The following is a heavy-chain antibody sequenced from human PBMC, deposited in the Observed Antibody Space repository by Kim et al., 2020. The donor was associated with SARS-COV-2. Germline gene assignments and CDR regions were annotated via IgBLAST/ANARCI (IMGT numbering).Heavy chain of an antibody. J-gene: IGHJ4*02. CDR1: GGSFSGYY. Sequence: SETLSLTCAVYGGSFSGYYWSWIRQPPGKGLEWIGEINHSGSTNYNPSLKSRVTISVDTSKNQFSLKLSSVTAADTAVYYCARAMGYSGYAYDYWGQGTLVTVSS. CDR3: ARAMGYSGYAYDY. V-gene: IGHV4-34*01. CDR2: INHSGST. D-gene: IGHD5-12*01.